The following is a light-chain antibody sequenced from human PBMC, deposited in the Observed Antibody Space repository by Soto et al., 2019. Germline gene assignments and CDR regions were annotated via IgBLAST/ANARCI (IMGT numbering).Light chain of an antibody. CDR3: QQYGSSSGT. V-gene: IGKV3-20*01. J-gene: IGKJ1*01. Sequence: ESVLTQPPGTLSLTPGERATLSCRASQIISNNYLAWYQQKPGQAPRLLIYGASSRATGIPDRFSGSGSGTDFTLTISRLEPEDFAVYYCQQYGSSSGTFGQGTKVAIK. CDR2: GAS. CDR1: QIISNNY.